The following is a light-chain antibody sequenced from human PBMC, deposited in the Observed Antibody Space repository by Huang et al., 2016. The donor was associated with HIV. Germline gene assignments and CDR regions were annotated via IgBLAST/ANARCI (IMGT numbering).Light chain of an antibody. CDR1: QSINTN. CDR3: QQYSHWPQT. Sequence: EIVLTQSPATLSVSPGERATLSCRASQSINTNLAWYQQKYGQAPRLLISRASTRASGIPARFSGSGSRTEFTLTISSLQSEDFAVYYCQQYSHWPQTFGQGTKVEIK. J-gene: IGKJ1*01. V-gene: IGKV3-15*01. CDR2: RAS.